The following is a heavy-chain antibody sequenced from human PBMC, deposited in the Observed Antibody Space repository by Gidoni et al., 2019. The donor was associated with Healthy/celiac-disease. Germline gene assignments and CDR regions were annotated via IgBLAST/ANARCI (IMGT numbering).Heavy chain of an antibody. Sequence: GWIRQPPGKGLEWIGSIYYSGSTYYNPSLKSRVTISVDTSKNQFSLKLSSVTAADTAVYYCARQEKTYYYDSSGYYYFDYWGQGTLVTVSS. CDR2: IYYSGST. J-gene: IGHJ4*02. V-gene: IGHV4-39*01. D-gene: IGHD3-22*01. CDR3: ARQEKTYYYDSSGYYYFDY.